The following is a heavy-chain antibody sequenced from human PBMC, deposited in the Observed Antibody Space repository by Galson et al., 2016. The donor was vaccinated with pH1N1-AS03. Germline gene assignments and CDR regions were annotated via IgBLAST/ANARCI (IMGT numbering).Heavy chain of an antibody. Sequence: SLRLSCAASGFTFNSYWMSWVRQAPGKGPEWVAHINQDGSEKYYVDSVKGRFTISRDNAKNSLYLQMNSLRAEDTAVYYCASAPRGSGSPYYFDYWGQGTLVTVSS. CDR3: ASAPRGSGSPYYFDY. D-gene: IGHD6-13*01. J-gene: IGHJ4*02. CDR1: GFTFNSYW. CDR2: INQDGSEK. V-gene: IGHV3-7*03.